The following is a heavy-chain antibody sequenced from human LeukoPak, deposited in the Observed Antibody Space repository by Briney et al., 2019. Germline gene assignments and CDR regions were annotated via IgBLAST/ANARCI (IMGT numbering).Heavy chain of an antibody. J-gene: IGHJ4*02. CDR2: ISYDGSNK. V-gene: IGHV3-30-3*01. CDR1: GFTFSSYA. CDR3: ARDGAYSGSFAVDY. Sequence: PGGSLRLSCAASGFTFSSYAMHWVRQAPGKGLEWVAVISYDGSNKYYADSVKGRFTISRDNSKNTLYLQMNSLRAEDTAVYYCARDGAYSGSFAVDYWGQGTLVTVSS. D-gene: IGHD1-26*01.